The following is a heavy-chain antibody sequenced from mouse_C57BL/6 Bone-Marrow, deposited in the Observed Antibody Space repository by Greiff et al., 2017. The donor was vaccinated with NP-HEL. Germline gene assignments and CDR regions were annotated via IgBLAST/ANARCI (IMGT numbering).Heavy chain of an antibody. D-gene: IGHD1-1*01. CDR1: GYTFTDYY. Sequence: EVQLQQSGPELVKPGASVKISCKASGYTFTDYYMNWVKQSHGKSLEWIGDINPNTRGTSYNQKFKGKATLTVDKSSSTAYMELRSLTSEDSAVYYCARSDYYYGSSYVWYFDVWGTGTTVTVSS. CDR3: ARSDYYYGSSYVWYFDV. CDR2: INPNTRGT. J-gene: IGHJ1*03. V-gene: IGHV1-26*01.